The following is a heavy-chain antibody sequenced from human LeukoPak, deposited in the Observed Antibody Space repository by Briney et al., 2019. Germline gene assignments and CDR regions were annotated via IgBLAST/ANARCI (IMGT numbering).Heavy chain of an antibody. D-gene: IGHD6-6*01. CDR2: MNPNSGNT. J-gene: IGHJ5*02. CDR3: ARSRTIAARNWFDP. V-gene: IGHV1-8*01. Sequence: ASVKVSCKASGYTFTSYEINWVRQATGQGLEWMGWMNPNSGNTGYAQKFQGRVTMTRNTSISTAYMELSSLRSEDTAVYYCARSRTIAARNWFDPWGQGTLVTVSS. CDR1: GYTFTSYE.